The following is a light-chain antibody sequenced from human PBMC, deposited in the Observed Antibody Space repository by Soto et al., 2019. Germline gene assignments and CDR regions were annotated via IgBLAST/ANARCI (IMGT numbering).Light chain of an antibody. CDR3: QTWGTGTHTV. J-gene: IGLJ7*01. V-gene: IGLV4-69*01. CDR1: SGHSSYA. Sequence: QSVLTQSPSASASLGASVKLTCTLSSGHSSYAIAWHQQQPEKGPRYLMKLNSDGSHSKGDGIPDGFSGSSSGAERYLTISSLQSEDEADYYCQTWGTGTHTVFGGGTQLTVL. CDR2: LNSDGSH.